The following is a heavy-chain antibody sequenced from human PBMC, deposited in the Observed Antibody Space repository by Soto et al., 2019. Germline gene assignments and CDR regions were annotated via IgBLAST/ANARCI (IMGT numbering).Heavy chain of an antibody. CDR1: GDYIGSFY. CDR2: IFSSGST. CDR3: ARVGYCSSTPCWPIGYFEY. D-gene: IGHD2-2*01. V-gene: IGHV4-59*01. J-gene: IGHJ4*02. Sequence: SETQSLTSTVSGDYIGSFYWTWIRQPPGKGLEWVGYIFSSGSTNYNPSLKSRVTISVDTSENQFSLKLTSVTAADTAVYYCARVGYCSSTPCWPIGYFEYWGQGTLVTVSS.